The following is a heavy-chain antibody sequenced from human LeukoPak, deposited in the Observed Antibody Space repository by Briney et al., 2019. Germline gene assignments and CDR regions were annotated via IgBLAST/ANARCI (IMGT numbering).Heavy chain of an antibody. Sequence: SETLSLTCTVSGGSISSSSYYWGWIRQPPGKGLEWIGSIYYSGSTNYNPSLKSRVTISVDTSKNQFSLKLSSVTAADTAVYYCARAPNCSSTSCNYYYYGMDVWGQGTTVTVSS. CDR1: GGSISSSSYY. V-gene: IGHV4-39*07. J-gene: IGHJ6*02. CDR2: IYYSGST. D-gene: IGHD2-2*01. CDR3: ARAPNCSSTSCNYYYYGMDV.